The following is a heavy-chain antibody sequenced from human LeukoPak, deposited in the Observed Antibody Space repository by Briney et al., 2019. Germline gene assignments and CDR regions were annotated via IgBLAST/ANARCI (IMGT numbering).Heavy chain of an antibody. J-gene: IGHJ4*02. CDR3: ARGTRYCSSTSCYRPLDY. CDR1: GGSVSSGSYY. D-gene: IGHD2-2*01. CDR2: IYYSGST. V-gene: IGHV4-61*01. Sequence: SETLSLTCTVSGGSVSSGSYYWSWIRQPPGKGLEWTGYIYYSGSTNYNPSLKSRVTISVDTSKNQFSLKLSSVTAADTAVYYCARGTRYCSSTSCYRPLDYWGQGTLVTVSS.